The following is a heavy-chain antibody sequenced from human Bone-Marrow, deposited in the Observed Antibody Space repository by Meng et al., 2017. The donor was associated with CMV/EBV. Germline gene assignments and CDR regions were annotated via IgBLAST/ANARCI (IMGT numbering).Heavy chain of an antibody. J-gene: IGHJ4*02. Sequence: ASVNVSCKASGYTFTGNFIHWVRQAPGQGLEWMGWINPNSGGINLAQKFQGRVTMTRDTSFNTAYMDLRTLKSDDTAVYYCARGSDSGNSFEYFDFWGQGTLVTVSS. CDR2: INPNSGGI. CDR1: GYTFTGNF. D-gene: IGHD4-23*01. CDR3: ARGSDSGNSFEYFDF. V-gene: IGHV1-2*02.